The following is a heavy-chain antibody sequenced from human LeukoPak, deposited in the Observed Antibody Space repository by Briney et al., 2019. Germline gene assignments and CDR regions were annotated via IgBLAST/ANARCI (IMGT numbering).Heavy chain of an antibody. Sequence: GGSLRLSCAASGFTFSNYGMHWVRQAPGNGLEWVAVISYDGSNKYYADSVKGRFTISRDNSKNTLYLQMNSLRAEDTAVYYCAKDSGDSSGYYTLGYFDYWGQGTLVTVSS. CDR2: ISYDGSNK. D-gene: IGHD3-22*01. CDR3: AKDSGDSSGYYTLGYFDY. J-gene: IGHJ4*02. CDR1: GFTFSNYG. V-gene: IGHV3-30*18.